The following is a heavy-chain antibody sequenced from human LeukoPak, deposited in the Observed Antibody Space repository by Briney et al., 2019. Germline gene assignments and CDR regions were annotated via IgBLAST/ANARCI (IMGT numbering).Heavy chain of an antibody. CDR1: GYSFPTYW. J-gene: IGHJ4*02. D-gene: IGHD2-2*03. Sequence: GESLKISCKGSGYSFPTYWIAWVRQMPGKGLAWMGIIYPDESNIRYSPSFQGQVTISADKSISTAYLQWSSLKASDTAMYYCARPPSRGYSSSFEYWGQRTPVTVSS. CDR2: IYPDESNI. V-gene: IGHV5-51*01. CDR3: ARPPSRGYSSSFEY.